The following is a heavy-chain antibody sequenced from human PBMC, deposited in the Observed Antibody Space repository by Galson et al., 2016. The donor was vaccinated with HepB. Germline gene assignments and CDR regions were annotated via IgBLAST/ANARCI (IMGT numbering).Heavy chain of an antibody. CDR1: GFTFSDYA. D-gene: IGHD5-12*01. CDR3: AKGHSGNMYS. J-gene: IGHJ4*02. CDR2: ISDNGGAT. V-gene: IGHV3-23*01. Sequence: SLRLSCAASGFTFSDYAMSWVRQTPGKGLEWVSAISDNGGATYYTDSVKGRFTISRDNSKNTLFLQMNSLRAEDTAVYYCAKGHSGNMYSWGQGILVTVSS.